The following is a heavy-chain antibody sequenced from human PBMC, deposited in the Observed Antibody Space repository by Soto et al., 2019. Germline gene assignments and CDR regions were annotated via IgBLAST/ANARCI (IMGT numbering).Heavy chain of an antibody. CDR2: ISGSGGST. J-gene: IGHJ4*02. CDR3: AKDHGYSYGYCPY. D-gene: IGHD5-18*01. Sequence: LRLSCAASGFTFSSYAMSWVRQAPGKGLEWVSAISGSGGSTYYADSVKGRFTISRDNSKNTLYLQMNSLRAEDTAVYYCAKDHGYSYGYCPYWGQGTLVTVSS. V-gene: IGHV3-23*01. CDR1: GFTFSSYA.